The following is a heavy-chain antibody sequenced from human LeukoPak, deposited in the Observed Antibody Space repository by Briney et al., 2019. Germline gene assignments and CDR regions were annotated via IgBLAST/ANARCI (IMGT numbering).Heavy chain of an antibody. V-gene: IGHV1-18*01. Sequence: ASVKVSCKASGYTFTSYGISWVRQAPGQGLEWMGWISAYNGNTNYAQKLQGRVTMTTDTSTSTAYMELRSLRSDDTAVYYCARDRRIATAGTRGSWFDPWGQGTLVTVSS. D-gene: IGHD6-13*01. CDR2: ISAYNGNT. CDR1: GYTFTSYG. J-gene: IGHJ5*02. CDR3: ARDRRIATAGTRGSWFDP.